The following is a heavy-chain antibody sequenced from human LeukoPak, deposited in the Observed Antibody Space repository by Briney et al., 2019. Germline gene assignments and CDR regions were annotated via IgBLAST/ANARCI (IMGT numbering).Heavy chain of an antibody. Sequence: PEASVKVSCKASGYTFTGYYMHWVRQVPGQGLEWMGWINPNSGGTNYAQKFQGRVTMTRDTSISTAYMELSRLRSDDTAVYYCARVDDYGDYGGWFDPWGQGTLVTVSS. CDR1: GYTFTGYY. V-gene: IGHV1-2*02. CDR2: INPNSGGT. D-gene: IGHD4-17*01. CDR3: ARVDDYGDYGGWFDP. J-gene: IGHJ5*02.